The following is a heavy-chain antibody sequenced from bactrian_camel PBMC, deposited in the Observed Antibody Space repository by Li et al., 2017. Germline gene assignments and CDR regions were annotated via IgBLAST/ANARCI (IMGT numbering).Heavy chain of an antibody. CDR2: VDSNGIT. CDR3: TKDLSYRTRDWTRST. CDR1: ESTYRSIC. V-gene: IGHV3S53*01. J-gene: IGHJ4*01. Sequence: HVQLVESGGGSVQAGGSLTLSCTASESTYRSICMAWFRQAPGSQREAVATVDSNGITKVAGSVKGRFTLSKDNAKNMLYLRLRSLKPEDTAMYYCTKDLSYRTRDWTRSTRGQGTQVTVS. D-gene: IGHD1*01.